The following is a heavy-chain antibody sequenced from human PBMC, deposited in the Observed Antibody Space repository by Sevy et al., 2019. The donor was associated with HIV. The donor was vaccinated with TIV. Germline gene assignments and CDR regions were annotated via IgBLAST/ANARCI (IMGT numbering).Heavy chain of an antibody. V-gene: IGHV3-20*04. CDR2: INWNGGRT. D-gene: IGHD3-16*01. CDR1: GFAFGDYA. CDR3: ARGVWGYDGAFDI. Sequence: GGSLRLSCAASGFAFGDYAMTWVRQAPGKGLEWVSGINWNGGRTGYADSVQGRFTISRDNAKNSLYLQMNSLRGEDTALYYCARGVWGYDGAFDIWGQGTMVTVSS. J-gene: IGHJ3*02.